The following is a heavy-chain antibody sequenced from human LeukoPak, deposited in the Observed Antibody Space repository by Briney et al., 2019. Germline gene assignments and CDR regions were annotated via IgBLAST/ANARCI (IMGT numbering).Heavy chain of an antibody. J-gene: IGHJ4*02. Sequence: GGSLRLSCAASGFTFSSYAMSWVRQAPGKGLEWVSAISGSGGSTYYADSVKGRFTISRDNSKNTLYLQMNSLRAEDTAVYYCATLAAIVVVITTDFDYWGQGTLATVSS. CDR2: ISGSGGST. V-gene: IGHV3-23*01. CDR1: GFTFSSYA. CDR3: ATLAAIVVVITTDFDY. D-gene: IGHD3-22*01.